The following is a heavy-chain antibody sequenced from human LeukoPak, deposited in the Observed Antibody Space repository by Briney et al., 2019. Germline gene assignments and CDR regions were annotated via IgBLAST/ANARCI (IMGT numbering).Heavy chain of an antibody. CDR3: ARGRDRSKAGDH. D-gene: IGHD5-24*01. CDR2: XXXSGIF. J-gene: IGHJ4*02. V-gene: IGHV4-34*01. Sequence: PSETLSLTCAVYGGSCDDYYCSXLRQPPGKGXXWIGEXXXSGIFYYNSSLLSRVTISIDTSKSQFSLRLTYVTAADTAFYYCARGRDRSKAGDHWGQGSLVTVSS. CDR1: GGSCDDYY.